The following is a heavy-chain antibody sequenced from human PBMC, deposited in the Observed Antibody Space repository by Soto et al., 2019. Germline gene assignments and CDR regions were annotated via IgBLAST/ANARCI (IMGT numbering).Heavy chain of an antibody. J-gene: IGHJ4*02. D-gene: IGHD6-19*01. CDR2: ISGSGGST. V-gene: IGHV3-23*01. CDR3: AKGYSSGWRGGYYFDY. CDR1: GFTFSSYA. Sequence: GGSLRLSCAASGFTFSSYAMSWVRQAPGKGLEWVSTISGSGGSTYYADSVKGRFTISRDNSKNTLYLQMNSLRAEDTAVYYCAKGYSSGWRGGYYFDYWGPGTLVTVSS.